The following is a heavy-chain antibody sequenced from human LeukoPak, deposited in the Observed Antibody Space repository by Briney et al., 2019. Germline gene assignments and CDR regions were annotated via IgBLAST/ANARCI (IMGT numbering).Heavy chain of an antibody. CDR1: GGSISSYY. V-gene: IGHV4-59*01. J-gene: IGHJ4*02. CDR3: ARSGRWLQLEGFDY. Sequence: SETLSLTCTVSGGSISSYYWSWIRQPRGKGLEWIGYIYYSGSTNYNPSLKSRVTISVDTSKNQFSLKLSSVTAADTAVYYCARSGRWLQLEGFDYWGQGTLVTVSS. D-gene: IGHD5-24*01. CDR2: IYYSGST.